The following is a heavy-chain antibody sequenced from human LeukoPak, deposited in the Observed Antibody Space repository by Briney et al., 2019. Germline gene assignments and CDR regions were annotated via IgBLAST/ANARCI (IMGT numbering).Heavy chain of an antibody. J-gene: IGHJ4*02. D-gene: IGHD3-10*01. Sequence: SETLSLTCTVSGGSISSHYWSWIRQPPGKGLEWIGYIYYSGSTNYNPSLKSRVTISVDTSKNQFSLKLSSVTAADTAVYYCARAPINYGSGSYYFDYWGQGTPVTVSS. CDR3: ARAPINYGSGSYYFDY. CDR1: GGSISSHY. CDR2: IYYSGST. V-gene: IGHV4-59*11.